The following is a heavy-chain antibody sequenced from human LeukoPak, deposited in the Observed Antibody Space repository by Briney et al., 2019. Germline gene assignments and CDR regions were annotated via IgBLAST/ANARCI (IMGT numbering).Heavy chain of an antibody. J-gene: IGHJ4*02. D-gene: IGHD5-12*01. CDR3: ARVATIIWADYFDY. CDR1: GFTFSSYW. CDR2: IKQDGSEK. Sequence: GGSLRLSCAASGFTFSSYWMSWVRQAPGKGLEWVANIKQDGSEKYYVDSVKGRFTISRDNAKNSLYLQMNSLRAEDTALYYCARVATIIWADYFDYWGQGTLVTVSS. V-gene: IGHV3-7*03.